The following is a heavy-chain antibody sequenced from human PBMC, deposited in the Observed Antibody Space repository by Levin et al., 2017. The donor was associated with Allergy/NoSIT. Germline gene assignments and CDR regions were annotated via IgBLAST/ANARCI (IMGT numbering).Heavy chain of an antibody. CDR3: ARGPGGRFDY. CDR1: GDSVSNTSAA. J-gene: IGHJ4*02. Sequence: SQTLSLTCAISGDSVSNTSAAWNWIRQSPSRGLEWLGRTYYRSKWYTDYAVSVKSRITINPDTSKNQFSLHLNSVTPEDTAIYYCARGPGGRFDYWGQGTLVTVSS. V-gene: IGHV6-1*01. CDR2: TYYRSKWYT.